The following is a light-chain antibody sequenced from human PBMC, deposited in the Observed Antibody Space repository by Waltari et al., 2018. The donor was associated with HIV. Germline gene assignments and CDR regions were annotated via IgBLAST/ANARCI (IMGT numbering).Light chain of an antibody. V-gene: IGKV1-39*01. J-gene: IGKJ4*01. CDR1: QNINSY. Sequence: DIQMTQSPSSLSASVGGRVSISCRSSQNINSYLNWYQQKPGRAPQLLVYGALKLYTWAPRRFSGSGSGTDFTLIITSLQPEDFATYFCQQSYSLPVTFGGGTKVEV. CDR2: GAL. CDR3: QQSYSLPVT.